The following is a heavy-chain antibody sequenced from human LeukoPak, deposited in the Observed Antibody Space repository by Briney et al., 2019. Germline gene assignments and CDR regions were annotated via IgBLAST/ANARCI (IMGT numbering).Heavy chain of an antibody. CDR1: GWSFSGYY. CDR3: ARGGDSSSGHYERSFDY. D-gene: IGHD6-13*01. Sequence: PSETLSLTCAVLGWSFSGYYWSWIRQPPGKGLEWIGEITHSGSANYNPSLKSRVTISVDTSKNQFSLKLSSVTAADTAVYYCARGGDSSSGHYERSFDYWGQGTLVTVSS. CDR2: ITHSGSA. V-gene: IGHV4-34*01. J-gene: IGHJ4*02.